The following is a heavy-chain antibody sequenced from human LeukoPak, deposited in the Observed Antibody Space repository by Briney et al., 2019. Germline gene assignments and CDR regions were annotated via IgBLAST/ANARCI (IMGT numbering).Heavy chain of an antibody. D-gene: IGHD3-3*01. Sequence: SETLSLTCTVSGGSISSSSYYWGWIRQPPGKGLEWIGSIYYSGSTYYNPSLKSRVTISVDTSKNQFSLKLSSVAAADTAVYYCARAGFWSGYYDLWGQGTLVTVSS. V-gene: IGHV4-39*01. CDR1: GGSISSSSYY. CDR2: IYYSGST. CDR3: ARAGFWSGYYDL. J-gene: IGHJ5*02.